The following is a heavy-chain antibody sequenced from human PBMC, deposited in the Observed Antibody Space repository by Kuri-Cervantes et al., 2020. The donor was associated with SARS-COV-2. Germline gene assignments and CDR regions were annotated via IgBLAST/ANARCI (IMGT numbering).Heavy chain of an antibody. J-gene: IGHJ4*02. D-gene: IGHD6-13*01. Sequence: ASVKVSCKASGYTFTAYYIHWVRQAPGQGLEWMGWISAYNGNTNYAQKLQGRVTMTTDTSTSTAYMELRSLRSDDTAVYYCARSYSSSRELDYWGQGTLVTVSS. CDR2: ISAYNGNT. V-gene: IGHV1-18*04. CDR1: GYTFTAYY. CDR3: ARSYSSSRELDY.